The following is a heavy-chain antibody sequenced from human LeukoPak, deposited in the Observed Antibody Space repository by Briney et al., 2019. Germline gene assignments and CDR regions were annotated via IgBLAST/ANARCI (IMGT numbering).Heavy chain of an antibody. Sequence: KPGGSLRLSCAASGFTFRSYWISWVRQAPGKGLEWVSVISGNSDYISYADSVKGRFTISRDNAKNSVHLQMNSLRGEDTAVYYCARDDYGDPVDYWGQGTLVTVSS. CDR2: ISGNSDYI. J-gene: IGHJ4*02. CDR3: ARDDYGDPVDY. V-gene: IGHV3-21*01. D-gene: IGHD4-17*01. CDR1: GFTFRSYW.